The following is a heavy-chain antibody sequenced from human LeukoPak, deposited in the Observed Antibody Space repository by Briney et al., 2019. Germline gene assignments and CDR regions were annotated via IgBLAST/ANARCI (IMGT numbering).Heavy chain of an antibody. V-gene: IGHV3-21*01. D-gene: IGHD3-22*01. CDR3: ARDAHYYDTSGYFRAPFDY. CDR1: GFIFSSYS. Sequence: GGSLRLSCAASGFIFSSYSMNWVRQAPGKGLEWVSSISSSSTYIYYADSVKGRFTISRDNAKNSLYLQMNSLRAEDTAVYYCARDAHYYDTSGYFRAPFDYWGQGTLVTVSS. J-gene: IGHJ4*02. CDR2: ISSSSTYI.